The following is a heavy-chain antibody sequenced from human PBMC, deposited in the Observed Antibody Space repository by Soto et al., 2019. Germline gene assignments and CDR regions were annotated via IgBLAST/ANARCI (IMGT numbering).Heavy chain of an antibody. CDR2: INPNSGGT. D-gene: IGHD1-26*01. CDR1: GYTFTGYY. V-gene: IGHV1-2*02. Sequence: QVQLVQSGAEVKKPGASVKVSCKASGYTFTGYYMHWVRQAPGQGREWMGWINPNSGGTNYAQKLQVSVTMTRDTSISTANMAPSSMRSEDTAVYYGASAPLWERLPSWDYWGEGTLVTVSS. CDR3: ASAPLWERLPSWDY. J-gene: IGHJ4*02.